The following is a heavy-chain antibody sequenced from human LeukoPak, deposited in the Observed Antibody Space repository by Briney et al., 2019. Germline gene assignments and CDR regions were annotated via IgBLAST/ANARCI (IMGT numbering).Heavy chain of an antibody. CDR2: INPNSGGT. D-gene: IGHD3-22*01. CDR1: GYTFTGYY. V-gene: IGHV1-2*02. Sequence: ASVKVSCTAPGYTFTGYYMHWVRQAPGQGLEWMGWINPNSGGTNYAQKFQGRVTMTRDTSISTAYMELSRLRSDDTAVYYCARDKGRITMIVPGYWGQGTLVTVSS. J-gene: IGHJ4*02. CDR3: ARDKGRITMIVPGY.